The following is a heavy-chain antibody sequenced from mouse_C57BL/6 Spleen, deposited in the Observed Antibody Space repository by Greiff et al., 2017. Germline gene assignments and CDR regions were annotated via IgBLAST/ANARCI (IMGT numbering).Heavy chain of an antibody. CDR3: ARLRTGYFDV. CDR1: GYAFTNYL. V-gene: IGHV1-54*01. J-gene: IGHJ1*03. D-gene: IGHD1-1*01. CDR2: INPGSGGT. Sequence: VQLQQSGAELVRPGTSVKVSCKASGYAFTNYLIEWVKQRPGQGLEWIGVINPGSGGTNYNEKFKGKATLTADKSSSTAYMQLSSLTSDDSAVYFCARLRTGYFDVWGTGTTVTVSS.